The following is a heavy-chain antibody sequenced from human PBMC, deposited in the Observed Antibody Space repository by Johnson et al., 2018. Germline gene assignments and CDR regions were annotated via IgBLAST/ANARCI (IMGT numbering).Heavy chain of an antibody. Sequence: QVQLVQSGGGVVQPGRSLRLSCAASGFTFSSYGMHWVRQAPGKGLEWVAVISYDGSNKYYADSVKGRFTIYRDNSKNTLYLQMNSLRAEDTAVYYCARGLLGYCRGGSCLVPYYYGMDVWGQGTTVTVSS. V-gene: IGHV3-30*03. D-gene: IGHD2-15*01. CDR2: ISYDGSNK. CDR3: ARGLLGYCRGGSCLVPYYYGMDV. J-gene: IGHJ6*02. CDR1: GFTFSSYG.